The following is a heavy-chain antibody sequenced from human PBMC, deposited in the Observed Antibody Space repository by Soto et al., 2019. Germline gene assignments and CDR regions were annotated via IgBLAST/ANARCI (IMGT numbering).Heavy chain of an antibody. CDR3: ARDRFQFGMDV. J-gene: IGHJ6*02. V-gene: IGHV4-30-4*01. Sequence: SVTMSLTCSVSGGTTSSGEYWSWIRQPPGKGLEWIGYISNSGSTYYSPSLKSRATISIDTSKNQFSLKLSSVTAADTAVYYCARDRFQFGMDVWGQGTTVTVSS. CDR2: ISNSGST. CDR1: GGTTSSGEY.